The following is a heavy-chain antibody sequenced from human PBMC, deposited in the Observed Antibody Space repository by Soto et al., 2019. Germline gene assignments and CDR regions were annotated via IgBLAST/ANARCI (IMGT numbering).Heavy chain of an antibody. Sequence: ASVKVSCKASGYTFTNYAIHWVRQAPGQRLEWMGWINAGNGKTKYSQNFQGWVTMTRDTSISTAYMELSRLRSDDTAVYYCARDGTQLWYYFDYWGQGTLVTVSS. CDR1: GYTFTNYA. V-gene: IGHV1-3*01. D-gene: IGHD5-18*01. J-gene: IGHJ4*02. CDR3: ARDGTQLWYYFDY. CDR2: INAGNGKT.